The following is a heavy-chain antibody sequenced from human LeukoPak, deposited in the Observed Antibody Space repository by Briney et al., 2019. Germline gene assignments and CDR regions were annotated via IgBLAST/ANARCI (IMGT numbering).Heavy chain of an antibody. CDR2: IKGDETEK. D-gene: IGHD2/OR15-2a*01. V-gene: IGHV3-7*01. J-gene: IGHJ6*02. CDR1: GFTFSDFG. Sequence: GGSLRLSCAASGFTFSDFGMNWVRQAPGKGLEWVAFIKGDETEKHYVDSLKGRFTISRDNAENSLSLQMNSLIVEDTAVYFCARGRFFYGWGIDVWGQGTTVIVSS. CDR3: ARGRFFYGWGIDV.